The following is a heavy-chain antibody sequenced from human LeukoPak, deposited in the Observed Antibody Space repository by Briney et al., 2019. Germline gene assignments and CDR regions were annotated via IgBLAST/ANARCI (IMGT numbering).Heavy chain of an antibody. V-gene: IGHV3-48*01. D-gene: IGHD5-18*01. CDR2: FSSSSLSI. Sequence: GALRLSCAASGFTFSDFGMTWVRQAPGKGLEWVYSFSSSSLSIYYADSVKGRFTISRDNARNSLYLQMNSLRAEDTAMYYCARDATPTQLWFRGSFDYWGLGALVTVAS. CDR1: GFTFSDFG. J-gene: IGHJ4*02. CDR3: ARDATPTQLWFRGSFDY.